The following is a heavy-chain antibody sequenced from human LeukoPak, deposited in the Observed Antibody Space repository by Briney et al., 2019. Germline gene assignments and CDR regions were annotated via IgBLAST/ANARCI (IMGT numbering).Heavy chain of an antibody. CDR3: ARVRTDYDFWSGYRYYYYYMDV. CDR2: SYSAGST. CDR1: GFTFSSYD. V-gene: IGHV3-53*01. D-gene: IGHD3-3*01. J-gene: IGHJ6*03. Sequence: GGSLRLSCAASGFTFSSYDTHWVRQAPGKGLEWVSISYSAGSTYYSESVKGRFTISRDNSKNTLDLQMNCLRVEDTAVYYCARVRTDYDFWSGYRYYYYYMDVWGKGTTVTVSS.